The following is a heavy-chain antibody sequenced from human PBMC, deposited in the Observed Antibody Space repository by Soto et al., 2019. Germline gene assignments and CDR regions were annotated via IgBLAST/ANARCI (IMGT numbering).Heavy chain of an antibody. D-gene: IGHD4-17*01. J-gene: IGHJ1*01. CDR1: GFSLSTTGVG. Sequence: QITLKASGPTLVKPTQTLTLTCTFSGFSLSTTGVGVGWFRQPPGKALEWLALFYWDDDKHYSPSLKIRLTTTKDPSKNQVVLTVTNMDPVDTGTYYCAKSRACGDFHHWGKGTLVTVSS. V-gene: IGHV2-5*02. CDR2: FYWDDDK. CDR3: AKSRACGDFHH.